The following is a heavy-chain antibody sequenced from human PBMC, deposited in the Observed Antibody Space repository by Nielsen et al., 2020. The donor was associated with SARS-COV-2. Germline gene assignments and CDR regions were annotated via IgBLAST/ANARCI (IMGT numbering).Heavy chain of an antibody. CDR3: AKSVGYLRYFDY. V-gene: IGHV3-9*01. D-gene: IGHD3-22*01. CDR2: ISWNSGSI. J-gene: IGHJ4*02. CDR1: GFTFDDCA. Sequence: GGSLRLSCAASGFTFDDCAMHWVRQAPGKGLEWVSGISWNSGSIGYADSVKGRFTISRDNAKNSLYLQMNSLRAEDTALYYCAKSVGYLRYFDYWGQGTLVTVSS.